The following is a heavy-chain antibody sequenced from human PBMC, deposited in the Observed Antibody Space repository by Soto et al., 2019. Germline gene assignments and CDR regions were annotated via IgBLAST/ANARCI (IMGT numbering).Heavy chain of an antibody. CDR3: EKSLNITWKNWFDP. V-gene: IGHV3-23*01. CDR2: ISDSGGRT. Sequence: EEQLLESGGGLVQPGESLRLSCAASGFTFSSSAMNWVRQAPGKGLEWVSIISDSGGRTYYADSVRGRFTISRDNSKNTLYLQMNSLRAEDTAVYYCEKSLNITWKNWFDPWGQGTLVTVSS. J-gene: IGHJ5*02. D-gene: IGHD1-1*01. CDR1: GFTFSSSA.